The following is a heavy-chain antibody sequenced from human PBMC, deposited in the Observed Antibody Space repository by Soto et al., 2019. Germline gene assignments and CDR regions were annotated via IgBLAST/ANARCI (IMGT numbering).Heavy chain of an antibody. CDR3: VRSGSSSGTDAFDI. CDR2: IWYDGSNK. V-gene: IGHV3-33*01. CDR1: GFTFSSYG. Sequence: GESLKISCAASGFTFSSYGMHWVRQAPGKGLEWVAVIWYDGSNKYYADSVKGRFTISRDNSKNTLYLQMNSLRAEDTAVYYCVRSGSSSGTDAFDIWGQGTMVTVSS. J-gene: IGHJ3*02. D-gene: IGHD6-6*01.